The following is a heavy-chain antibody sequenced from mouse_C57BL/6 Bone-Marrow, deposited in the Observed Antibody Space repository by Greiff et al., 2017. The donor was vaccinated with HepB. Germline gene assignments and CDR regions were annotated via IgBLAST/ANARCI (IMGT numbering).Heavy chain of an antibody. CDR3: ARYDYGSSYGGLDYAMDY. J-gene: IGHJ4*01. V-gene: IGHV1-26*01. CDR1: GYTFTDYY. D-gene: IGHD1-1*01. Sequence: EVKLQQSGPELVKPGASVKISCKASGYTFTDYYMNWVKQSHGKSLEWIGDINPNNGGTSYNQKFKGKATLTVDKSSSTAYMELRSLTSEDSAVYYCARYDYGSSYGGLDYAMDYWGQGTSVTVSS. CDR2: INPNNGGT.